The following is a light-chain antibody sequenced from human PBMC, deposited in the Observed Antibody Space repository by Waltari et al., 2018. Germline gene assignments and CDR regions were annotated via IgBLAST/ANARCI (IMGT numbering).Light chain of an antibody. CDR3: QQSYSFPIT. CDR1: KGIRND. V-gene: IGKV1-39*01. Sequence: DIQMTKSPSSLSASVGDSVTITCRASKGIRNDLGWYQQKPGQAPRRLIFSASSLQSGIPSRFTGSGSGTDFTLTISSLQPEDFAHYYCQQSYSFPITFGPGTKVEIK. J-gene: IGKJ3*01. CDR2: SAS.